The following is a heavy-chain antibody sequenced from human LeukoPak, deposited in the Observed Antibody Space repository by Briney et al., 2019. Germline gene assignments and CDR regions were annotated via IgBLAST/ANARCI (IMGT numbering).Heavy chain of an antibody. CDR3: ARMAVAGTWSYFDY. Sequence: GGSLRLSCAASGFTFNSYAMSWVRQAPGKGLEWVSSISSSSSYIYYADSVKGRFTISRDNAKNSLYLQMNSLRAEDTAVYYCARMAVAGTWSYFDYWGQGTLVTVSS. V-gene: IGHV3-21*01. D-gene: IGHD6-19*01. CDR1: GFTFNSYA. CDR2: ISSSSSYI. J-gene: IGHJ4*02.